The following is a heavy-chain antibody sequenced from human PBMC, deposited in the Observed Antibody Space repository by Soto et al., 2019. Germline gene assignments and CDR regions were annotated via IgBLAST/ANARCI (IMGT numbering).Heavy chain of an antibody. CDR2: IFYTGST. D-gene: IGHD3-16*02. J-gene: IGHJ4*02. CDR1: GGSVDSNRYY. CDR3: ARRVDYVWGSYRYSPYFDY. V-gene: IGHV4-39*07. Sequence: PSETLSLTCTVSGGSVDSNRYYWAWIRQPPGKGLEWIGSIFYTGSTYYSPSLTGRLTISVDPSKHQFSLKLTSVTAADTAVYYCARRVDYVWGSYRYSPYFDYWGQGTLVTVSS.